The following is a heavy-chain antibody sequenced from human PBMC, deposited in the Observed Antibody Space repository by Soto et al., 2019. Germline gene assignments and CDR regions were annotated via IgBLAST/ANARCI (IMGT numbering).Heavy chain of an antibody. CDR3: AREAFDDGYAFDI. J-gene: IGHJ3*02. Sequence: QVQLVESGGGVVQPGRSLRLSCAASGFTFSSYAMHWVRQAPGKGLEWVAVITYDGSNKYYADSVKGRFTISRDNSKNTLYLQMNSLRAEDTAVYYCAREAFDDGYAFDIWGQGTMVTVSS. CDR1: GFTFSSYA. V-gene: IGHV3-30-3*01. D-gene: IGHD3-9*01. CDR2: ITYDGSNK.